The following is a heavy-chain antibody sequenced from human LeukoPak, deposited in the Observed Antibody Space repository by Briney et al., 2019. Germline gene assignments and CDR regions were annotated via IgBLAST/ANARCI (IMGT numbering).Heavy chain of an antibody. D-gene: IGHD4-17*01. V-gene: IGHV3-9*03. CDR2: ISWNSGSI. CDR1: GFTFDDYA. CDR3: AKGTDYGDYAYFDY. J-gene: IGHJ4*02. Sequence: GRSLRLSCAASGFTFDDYAMHWVRQAPGKCLEWVSGISWNSGSIGYADSVKGRFTISRDNAKNSLYLQMNSLRAEDMALYYCAKGTDYGDYAYFDYWGQGTLVTVSS.